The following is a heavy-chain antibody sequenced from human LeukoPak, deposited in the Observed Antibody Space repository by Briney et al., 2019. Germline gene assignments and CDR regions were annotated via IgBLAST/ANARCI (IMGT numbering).Heavy chain of an antibody. J-gene: IGHJ4*02. CDR3: ARNWNGGDY. V-gene: IGHV3-30*02. CDR1: GFTFSSYG. CDR2: IRYDGSNK. Sequence: GGSLRLSCAAPGFTFSSYGMHWVRQAPGKGLEWVAFIRYDGSNKYYADSVKGRFTISRDNSKNTLYLQMNSLRAEDTAVYYCARNWNGGDYWGQGTLVTVSS. D-gene: IGHD1-1*01.